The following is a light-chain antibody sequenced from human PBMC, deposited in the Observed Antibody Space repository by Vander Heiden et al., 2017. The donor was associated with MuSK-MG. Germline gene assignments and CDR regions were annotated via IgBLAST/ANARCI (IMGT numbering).Light chain of an antibody. Sequence: DIQLTQSPSFLSASVGDRVTITCRASQGSSSYLAWYQQKPGKAPKLLIYAASTLQSGVPSRCSGSGSGTEFTLTISSLQPEDFATYYCQQLNSYPRELTFGGGTKVEIK. V-gene: IGKV1-9*01. J-gene: IGKJ4*01. CDR2: AAS. CDR3: QQLNSYPRELT. CDR1: QGSSSY.